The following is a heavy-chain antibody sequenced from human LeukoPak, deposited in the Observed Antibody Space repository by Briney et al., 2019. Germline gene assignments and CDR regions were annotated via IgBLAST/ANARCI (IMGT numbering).Heavy chain of an antibody. J-gene: IGHJ4*02. D-gene: IGHD6-19*01. CDR3: ARTLVSSGWYPSNEFDY. Sequence: GASVKVSCKASGGTFSSYAISWVRQAPGQGLEWMGGIIPIFGTANYARKFQGRVTITTDESTSTAYMELSSLRSEDTAVYYCARTLVSSGWYPSNEFDYWGQGTLVTVSS. CDR1: GGTFSSYA. CDR2: IIPIFGTA. V-gene: IGHV1-69*05.